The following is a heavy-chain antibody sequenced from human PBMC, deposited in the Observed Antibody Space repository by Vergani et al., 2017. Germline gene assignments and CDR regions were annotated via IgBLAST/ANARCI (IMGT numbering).Heavy chain of an antibody. J-gene: IGHJ3*02. CDR3: ARDHRDYNNYPGTFDI. Sequence: VQLVESRGVLVQPGGSLRLSCAASGFSFSDHYMTWIRQAPGKGLEWVSYISNSGNTIEYADSVKGRFSISRDNAKSSLFLQMDSLRAEDTAVYYCARDHRDYNNYPGTFDIWGQGSMVTVSS. CDR1: GFSFSDHY. V-gene: IGHV3-11*01. D-gene: IGHD5-24*01. CDR2: ISNSGNTI.